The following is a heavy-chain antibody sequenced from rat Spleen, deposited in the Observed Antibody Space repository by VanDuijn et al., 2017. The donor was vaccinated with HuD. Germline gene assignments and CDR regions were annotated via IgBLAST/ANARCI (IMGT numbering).Heavy chain of an antibody. CDR1: GFTFNNYW. Sequence: EVQLVESGGGLVQPGRSLRLSCVASGFTFNNYWMTWIRQAPTKGLEWVASISPSGGTTYYRDSVKGRFTISRDNAKSTLYLQMDSPRSEDTATYYCATEDSGPFDYWGQGVMVTVSS. D-gene: IGHD4-3*01. J-gene: IGHJ2*01. V-gene: IGHV5-19*01. CDR3: ATEDSGPFDY. CDR2: ISPSGGTT.